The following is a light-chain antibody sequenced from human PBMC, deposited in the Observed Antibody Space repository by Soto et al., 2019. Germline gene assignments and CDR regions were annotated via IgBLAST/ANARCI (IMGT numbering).Light chain of an antibody. CDR2: DAS. V-gene: IGKV3-20*01. J-gene: IGKJ1*01. Sequence: EIVLTQSPGTLSLSPGERATLSCRASQSVSSNYLAWYQQRPGQAPRLLIYDASSRATGVPDRFSGSGSGTDFTLTISRLEPEDFAVYYWHQYGGSPGTLGQGTKVEIK. CDR1: QSVSSNY. CDR3: HQYGGSPGT.